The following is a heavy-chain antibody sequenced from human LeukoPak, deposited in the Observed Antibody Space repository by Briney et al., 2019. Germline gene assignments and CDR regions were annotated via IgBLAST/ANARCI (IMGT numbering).Heavy chain of an antibody. Sequence: GGSLRLSCAASGFTFNSYALTWVRQAPGKGLEWVSAISASGGTTYYADSAKGRFTISRDNTKNTLYLQMNSLRAEETAVYYCARVGSGYYLTLVDFDYWGQGTLVTVSS. CDR2: ISASGGTT. CDR3: ARVGSGYYLTLVDFDY. D-gene: IGHD3-22*01. CDR1: GFTFNSYA. J-gene: IGHJ4*02. V-gene: IGHV3-23*01.